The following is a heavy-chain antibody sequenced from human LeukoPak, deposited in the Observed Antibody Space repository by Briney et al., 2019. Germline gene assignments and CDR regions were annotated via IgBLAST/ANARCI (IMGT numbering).Heavy chain of an antibody. CDR3: ARPSHPKTNGWYYFFGMDV. J-gene: IGHJ6*02. Sequence: GGSLRLSCAASGFTFSSYDMNWVRQAPGKGLEWVSYISSGGGTTYYADSVKGRFTMSRDNAQNSLHLQMNSLRVEDTAVYYCARPSHPKTNGWYYFFGMDVWGQGTTVTVSS. D-gene: IGHD6-19*01. V-gene: IGHV3-48*01. CDR2: ISSGGGTT. CDR1: GFTFSSYD.